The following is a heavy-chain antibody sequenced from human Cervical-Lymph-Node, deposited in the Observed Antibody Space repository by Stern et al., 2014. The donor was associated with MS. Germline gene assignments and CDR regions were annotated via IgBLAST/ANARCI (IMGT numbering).Heavy chain of an antibody. CDR3: AIIEGWNGMDV. CDR2: INPRGGST. D-gene: IGHD1-26*01. V-gene: IGHV1-46*01. Sequence: DQLVESGAEVKKPGASVRVSCKASGYNFTTYYMHWVRQAPGQGLEWMGIINPRGGSTSYAQKFQGRVIMTRDTSTSTVYMELSSLRFEDTALYYCAIIEGWNGMDVWGQGTTVIASS. J-gene: IGHJ6*02. CDR1: GYNFTTYY.